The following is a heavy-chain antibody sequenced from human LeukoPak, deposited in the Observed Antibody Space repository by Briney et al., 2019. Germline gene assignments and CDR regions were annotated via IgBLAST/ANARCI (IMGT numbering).Heavy chain of an antibody. J-gene: IGHJ3*02. CDR1: GFTFSSYA. Sequence: GGSLRLSCAASGFTFSSYAMSWVQAPGKGLEWVSAISGSGGSTYYADSVKGRFTISRDNSKNTLYLQMNSLRAEDTAVYYCAKSFFPGGSSFTFDIWGQGTLVTVSS. CDR2: ISGSGGST. V-gene: IGHV3-23*01. D-gene: IGHD3-10*01. CDR3: AKSFFPGGSSFTFDI.